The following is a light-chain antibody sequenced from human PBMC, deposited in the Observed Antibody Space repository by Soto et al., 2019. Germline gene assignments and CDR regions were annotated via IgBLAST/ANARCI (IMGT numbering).Light chain of an antibody. Sequence: EIVMTQSPVTLSVSPGERATLSCRASQSVSSTLAWYQQKPSQAPRLLIYGASTRATGIPARFSGSGSGTEFTLTISSLQSEDFAVYYCQQYDNWPRTFGQGTKV. J-gene: IGKJ1*01. V-gene: IGKV3-15*01. CDR1: QSVSST. CDR2: GAS. CDR3: QQYDNWPRT.